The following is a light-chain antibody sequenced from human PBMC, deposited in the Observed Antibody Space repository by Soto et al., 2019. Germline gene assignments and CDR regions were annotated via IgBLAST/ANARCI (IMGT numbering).Light chain of an antibody. CDR1: QTIGSS. V-gene: IGKV1-5*01. Sequence: DIQMTQSPSTLSASVGDRVTITCRASQTIGSSLAWYQHKPGKAPKLLIFDASTLQTGVSSRFSGSGFGTDFTLTISNLQPDDFATYYCQQHNDYSPVTFGQGTKLKIK. CDR3: QQHNDYSPVT. J-gene: IGKJ2*01. CDR2: DAS.